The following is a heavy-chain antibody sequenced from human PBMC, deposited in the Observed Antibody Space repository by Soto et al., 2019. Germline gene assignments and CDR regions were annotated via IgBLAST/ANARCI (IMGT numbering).Heavy chain of an antibody. CDR1: GFTFSSYG. Sequence: GSLRLSCAASGFTFSSYGMHWVRQAPGKGLEWVAVISYDGSNKYYADSVKGRFTISRHNSKNTLYLQMNSLRAEDTAVYYCAKDFIVVVPAAIGPRPYYYGMDVWGQGTTVTVYS. CDR2: ISYDGSNK. V-gene: IGHV3-30*18. CDR3: AKDFIVVVPAAIGPRPYYYGMDV. J-gene: IGHJ6*02. D-gene: IGHD2-2*02.